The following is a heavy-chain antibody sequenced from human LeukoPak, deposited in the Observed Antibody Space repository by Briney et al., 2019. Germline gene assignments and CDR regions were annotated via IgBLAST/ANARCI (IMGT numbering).Heavy chain of an antibody. CDR1: GYTLTELS. D-gene: IGHD2/OR15-2a*01. V-gene: IGHV1-24*01. J-gene: IGHJ3*02. Sequence: ASVKVSCKVSGYTLTELSMHWVRQAPGKGLEWMGGFDPEDGETIYAQKFQGRVTITRDTSASTAYMELSSLRSEDTAVYYCARTFSDAFDMWGQGTMVTVSS. CDR3: ARTFSDAFDM. CDR2: FDPEDGET.